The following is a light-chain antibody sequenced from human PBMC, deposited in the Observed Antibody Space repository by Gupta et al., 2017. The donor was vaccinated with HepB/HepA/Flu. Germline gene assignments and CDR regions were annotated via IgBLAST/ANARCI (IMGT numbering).Light chain of an antibody. CDR1: QDIGDD. Sequence: DIQMTQSPSSLSASVGDRVTITCRASQDIGDDLGWFQQKAGKAPKRLIYAASSLQSGVPSRFSGSGSGTEFTLTISSLQPEDFATYYCRQHRNYPITFGQGTLLEIK. J-gene: IGKJ5*01. V-gene: IGKV1-17*01. CDR2: AAS. CDR3: RQHRNYPIT.